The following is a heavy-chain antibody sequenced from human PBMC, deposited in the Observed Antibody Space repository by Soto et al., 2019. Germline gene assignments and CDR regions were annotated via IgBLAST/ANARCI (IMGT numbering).Heavy chain of an antibody. D-gene: IGHD7-27*01. Sequence: QLQLQESGPGLVKPSETLSLTCTVSGGSISRYYWGWIRRPPGKGLEWIGSIYYSGSTYYNPSLKSRVTISVDTSKNQFSRKLSSVTAADTAVYYCARRWGYSFDYWGQGTLVTVSS. V-gene: IGHV4-39*01. J-gene: IGHJ4*02. CDR2: IYYSGST. CDR3: ARRWGYSFDY. CDR1: GGSISRYY.